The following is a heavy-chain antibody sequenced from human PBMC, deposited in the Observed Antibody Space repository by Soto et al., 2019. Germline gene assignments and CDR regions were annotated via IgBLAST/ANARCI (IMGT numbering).Heavy chain of an antibody. J-gene: IGHJ6*02. CDR2: ISYDGSNK. Sequence: PGGSLRLSCAASGFTFSSYGMHWVRQAPGKGLEWVAVISYDGSNKYYADSVKGRFTISRDNSKNTLYLQMNSLRAEDTAVYYCAKVPDRLTYCSSTSCSYYYYYGMDVWGQGTTVTVSS. D-gene: IGHD2-2*01. CDR1: GFTFSSYG. V-gene: IGHV3-30*18. CDR3: AKVPDRLTYCSSTSCSYYYYYGMDV.